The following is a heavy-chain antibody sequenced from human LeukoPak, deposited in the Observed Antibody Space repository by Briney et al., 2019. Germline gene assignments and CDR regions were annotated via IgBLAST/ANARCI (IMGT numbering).Heavy chain of an antibody. Sequence: GGSLRLSCAASGFTFSSYSMNWVRQAPGKGLEWVSSISSSSSYIYYADSVKGRFTISRDNAKNSLYLQMNSLRAENTAVYYCARGVYSYGRKFDYWGQGTLVTVSS. CDR3: ARGVYSYGRKFDY. J-gene: IGHJ4*02. D-gene: IGHD5-18*01. V-gene: IGHV3-21*01. CDR2: ISSSSSYI. CDR1: GFTFSSYS.